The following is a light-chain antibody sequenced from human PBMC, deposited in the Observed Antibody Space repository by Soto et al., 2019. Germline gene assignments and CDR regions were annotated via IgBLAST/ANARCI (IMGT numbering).Light chain of an antibody. CDR1: QSVVSH. Sequence: DIQMTQSPSSLSGSVGDRVTINCRASQSVVSHLNWYQQKSGKAPKLLIYAASSLQSGVPSRFSGSGAGTDFTLTISGLQPDDFATYYCQQTYTTPRTFGQGTKLEI. CDR3: QQTYTTPRT. V-gene: IGKV1-39*01. CDR2: AAS. J-gene: IGKJ2*01.